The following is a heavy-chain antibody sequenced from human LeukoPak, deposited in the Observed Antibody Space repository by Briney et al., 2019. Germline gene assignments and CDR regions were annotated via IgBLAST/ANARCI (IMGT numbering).Heavy chain of an antibody. CDR1: GGSISSGSYY. Sequence: SQTLSLTCTVSGGSISSGSYYWSWIRQPAGKGLEWIGRICTSGSTNYNPSLKSRVTISVDTSKNQFSLKLSSVTAADTAVFYCARWGGYYGSGSYYTMNYYYYMDVWGKGTTVTISS. CDR2: ICTSGST. J-gene: IGHJ6*03. V-gene: IGHV4-61*02. CDR3: ARWGGYYGSGSYYTMNYYYYMDV. D-gene: IGHD3-10*01.